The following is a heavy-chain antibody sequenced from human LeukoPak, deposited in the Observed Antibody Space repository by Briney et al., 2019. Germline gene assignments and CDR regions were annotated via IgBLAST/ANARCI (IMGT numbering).Heavy chain of an antibody. CDR1: GFTFSSYA. V-gene: IGHV3-30*04. CDR3: ARDSGPGYSSSWYDY. J-gene: IGHJ4*02. D-gene: IGHD6-13*01. Sequence: PGGSLRLSRAASGFTFSSYAMHWVRQAPGKGLEWVAVISYDGSNKYYADSVKGRFTISRDNAKNSLYLQMNSLRAEDTAVYYCARDSGPGYSSSWYDYWGQGTLVTVSS. CDR2: ISYDGSNK.